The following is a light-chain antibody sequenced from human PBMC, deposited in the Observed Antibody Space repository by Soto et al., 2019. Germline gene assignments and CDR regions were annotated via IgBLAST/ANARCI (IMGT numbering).Light chain of an antibody. V-gene: IGLV3-21*02. J-gene: IGLJ1*01. CDR1: NIGSKS. CDR2: DDS. CDR3: QVWYSSRGV. Sequence: SYELTQPPSVSVAPGQTARITCGGTNIGSKSVHWYQQKPGQAPVLVVYDDSDRPSGIPEGFSGSNSGNTATLTIRRVEAGDEADYYCQVWYSSRGVFGTGTKVTVL.